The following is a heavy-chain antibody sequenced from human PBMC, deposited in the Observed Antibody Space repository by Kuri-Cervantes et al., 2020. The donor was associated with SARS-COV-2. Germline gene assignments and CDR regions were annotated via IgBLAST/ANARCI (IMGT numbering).Heavy chain of an antibody. CDR2: ISGDSGIT. Sequence: GESLKISCAASGFTFSSYAMSWVRQAPGKGLEWLSTISGDSGITYSADSVKGRFTISRDSSKKTVHLQMNRLRPEDTAVYFCARRYYDSSGYWEYFDYWGQGTLVTVSS. D-gene: IGHD3-22*01. CDR1: GFTFSSYA. J-gene: IGHJ4*02. CDR3: ARRYYDSSGYWEYFDY. V-gene: IGHV3-23*01.